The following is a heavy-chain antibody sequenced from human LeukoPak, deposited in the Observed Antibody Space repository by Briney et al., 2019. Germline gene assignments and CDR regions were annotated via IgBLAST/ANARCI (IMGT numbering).Heavy chain of an antibody. D-gene: IGHD4-17*01. CDR3: ARGYPSRPYDYGVYDAFDI. Sequence: GGSLRLSCAASGFTFSSYWMNWARQAPGKGLEWVASINHNGNVNYYVDSVKGRFTISRDNSKNTLYLQMNSLRAEDTAVYYCARGYPSRPYDYGVYDAFDIWGQGTMVTVSS. CDR2: INHNGNVN. CDR1: GFTFSSYW. J-gene: IGHJ3*02. V-gene: IGHV3-7*01.